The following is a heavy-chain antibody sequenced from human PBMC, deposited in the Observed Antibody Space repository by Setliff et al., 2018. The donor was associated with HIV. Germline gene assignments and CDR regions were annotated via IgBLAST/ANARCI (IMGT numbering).Heavy chain of an antibody. J-gene: IGHJ5*02. CDR3: ARTLLRTNVLYGVLSNWFYP. CDR2: VNGDGSKQ. CDR1: GFKFSDYW. V-gene: IGHV3-7*03. Sequence: GGSLRLSWAASGFKFSDYWMTWVRQAPGKGLEWVANVNGDGSKQYYGASVRGRFTVSRDNAKESLYLQMSSLRAEDTAVYYCARTLLRTNVLYGVLSNWFYPWGQGTLVTVSS. D-gene: IGHD2-8*01.